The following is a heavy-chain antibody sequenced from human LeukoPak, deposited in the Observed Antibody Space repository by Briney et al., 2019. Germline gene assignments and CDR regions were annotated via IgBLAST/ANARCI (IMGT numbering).Heavy chain of an antibody. V-gene: IGHV4-59*01. CDR3: ARAKPHHYYYDSSGYFASFDY. J-gene: IGHJ4*02. CDR2: IYYSGST. D-gene: IGHD3-22*01. CDR1: GGSISSYY. Sequence: SETLSLTCTVSGGSISSYYWSWIRQPPGKGLEWIGYIYYSGSTNYNPSLKSRVTISVDTSKNQFSLKLSSLTAADTAVYYCARAKPHHYYYDSSGYFASFDYWGQGTLVTVSS.